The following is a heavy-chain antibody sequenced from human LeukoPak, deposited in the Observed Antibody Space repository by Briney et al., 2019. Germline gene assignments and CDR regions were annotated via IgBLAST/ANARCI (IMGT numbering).Heavy chain of an antibody. D-gene: IGHD3-10*01. CDR3: ARSLGRGSRVDY. J-gene: IGHJ4*02. CDR1: GYTFTSYG. Sequence: ASVKVSCKASGYTFTSYGISWVRQAPGQGLEWMGWINPNSGGTNYAQKFQGRVTMTRDTSTSTVYMELSSLRSEDTAVYYCARSLGRGSRVDYWGQGTLVTVSS. V-gene: IGHV1-2*02. CDR2: INPNSGGT.